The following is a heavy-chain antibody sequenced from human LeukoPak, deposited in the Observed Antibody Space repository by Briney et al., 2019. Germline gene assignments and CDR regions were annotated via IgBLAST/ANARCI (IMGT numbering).Heavy chain of an antibody. Sequence: SETLSLTCTVSGGSTSSYYWSWIRQPPGKGLEWIGYIYYSGSTNYNPSLKSRVTISVDTSKNQFSLKLSSVTAADTAVYYCASTMVRGAEVDWFDPWGQGTLVTVSS. V-gene: IGHV4-59*01. D-gene: IGHD3-10*01. CDR2: IYYSGST. J-gene: IGHJ5*02. CDR1: GGSTSSYY. CDR3: ASTMVRGAEVDWFDP.